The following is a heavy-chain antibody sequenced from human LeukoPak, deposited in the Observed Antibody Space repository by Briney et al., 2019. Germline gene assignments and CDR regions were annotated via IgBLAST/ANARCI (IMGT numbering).Heavy chain of an antibody. V-gene: IGHV4-38-2*01. CDR2: IYYSGST. J-gene: IGHJ6*03. Sequence: PSETLSLTCAVSGYSISSGYYWGWIRQPPGKGLEWIGSIYYSGSTYYNPSLKSRVTISVDTSKNQFSLKLSSVTAADTAVYYCASQTWGYYYYYYMDVWGKGTTVTVSS. CDR3: ASQTWGYYYYYYMDV. D-gene: IGHD1-26*01. CDR1: GYSISSGYY.